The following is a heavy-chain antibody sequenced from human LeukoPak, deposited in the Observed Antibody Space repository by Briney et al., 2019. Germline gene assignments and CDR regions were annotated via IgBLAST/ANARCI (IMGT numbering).Heavy chain of an antibody. D-gene: IGHD3-9*01. CDR3: VKDLKRHFGWDGGRK. Sequence: PGGSLSLSCAASGSTFTNYAMSWVRQAPGKGLGWVSTIIGSGISTYYADSVKGRFTISRDNSQNTLYLHMNSLTAADTAVYYCVKDLKRHFGWDGGRKWGQGTLVTVSS. CDR2: IIGSGIST. V-gene: IGHV3-23*01. CDR1: GSTFTNYA. J-gene: IGHJ4*02.